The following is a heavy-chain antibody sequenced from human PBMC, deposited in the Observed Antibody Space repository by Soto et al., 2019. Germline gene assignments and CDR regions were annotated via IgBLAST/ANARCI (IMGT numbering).Heavy chain of an antibody. CDR2: IVVGSGNT. J-gene: IGHJ4*02. CDR3: AADRDRHPYIGSY. Sequence: KAACKPFGYTITIDPVQWVSHSRGQLLEWIGWIVVGSGNTNYAQKFQERVTITRDMSTSTAYMELSSLRSEDTAVYYCAADRDRHPYIGSYWGQRTLVTGFS. V-gene: IGHV1-58*01. CDR1: GYTITIDP. D-gene: IGHD1-26*01.